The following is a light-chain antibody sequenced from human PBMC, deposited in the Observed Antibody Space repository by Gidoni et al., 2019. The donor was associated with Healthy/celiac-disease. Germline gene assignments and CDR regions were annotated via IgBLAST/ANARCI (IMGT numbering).Light chain of an antibody. V-gene: IGKV1-8*01. CDR2: AAS. Sequence: AIRMTQSPSSFSASTGDRVTITCRASQCISSYLACYQHKPGKAPKLLIYAASTLQSGVPSRFSGSGSGTDFTLTISCLQSEDFATYYCQQYYSYPPRYTFGQGTKLEIK. J-gene: IGKJ2*01. CDR1: QCISSY. CDR3: QQYYSYPPRYT.